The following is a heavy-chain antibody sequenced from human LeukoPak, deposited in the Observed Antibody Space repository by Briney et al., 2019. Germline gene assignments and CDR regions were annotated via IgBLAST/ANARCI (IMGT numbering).Heavy chain of an antibody. CDR1: GFTFSSYA. V-gene: IGHV3-23*01. CDR2: ISGSGGST. J-gene: IGHJ4*02. CDR3: ARDGYCSTTSCLPGFDS. D-gene: IGHD2-2*03. Sequence: GGSLRLSCAASGFTFSSYAMSWVRQAPGKGLEWVSFISGSGGSTYYADSVKGRFTISRDNSKNTLYLQMNSLRAEDTAVYFCARDGYCSTTSCLPGFDSWGQGTLVTVSS.